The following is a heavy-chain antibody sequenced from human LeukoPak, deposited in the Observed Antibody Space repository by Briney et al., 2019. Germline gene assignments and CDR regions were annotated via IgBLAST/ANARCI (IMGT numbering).Heavy chain of an antibody. V-gene: IGHV4-59*01. Sequence: SETLSLTCTVSGGSISSYYWTWIRQPPGKGLEWIGYIYYTGSTNYNPSLKSRVTISINTSKNQFSLKLSSVTAADTAVCYCARDDYGGNALGYWGQGTLVTVSS. D-gene: IGHD4-23*01. CDR1: GGSISSYY. J-gene: IGHJ4*02. CDR2: IYYTGST. CDR3: ARDDYGGNALGY.